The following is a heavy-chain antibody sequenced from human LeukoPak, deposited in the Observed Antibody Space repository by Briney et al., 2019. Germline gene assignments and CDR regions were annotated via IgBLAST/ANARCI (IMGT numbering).Heavy chain of an antibody. CDR3: ARDSRRLRYFDWLGSYYYYGMDV. V-gene: IGHV1-2*02. D-gene: IGHD3-9*01. CDR2: INPNSGAT. Sequence: ASVKVSCKASGYTFTGYYMHWVRQAPGQGLEWMGWINPNSGATNYAQKFQGRVTMTRDMSISTAYLELSRPRSDDTAVYYCARDSRRLRYFDWLGSYYYYGMDVWGKGTTVTVSS. CDR1: GYTFTGYY. J-gene: IGHJ6*04.